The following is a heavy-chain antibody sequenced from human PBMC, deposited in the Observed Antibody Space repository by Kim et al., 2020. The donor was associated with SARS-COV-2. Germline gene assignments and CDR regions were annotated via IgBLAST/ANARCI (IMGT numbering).Heavy chain of an antibody. V-gene: IGHV1-69*02. CDR3: ARDFSAVGYDILTGYYNFGWFDP. D-gene: IGHD3-9*01. CDR1: GGTFSSYT. CDR2: IIPILGIA. J-gene: IGHJ5*02. Sequence: SVKVSCKASGGTFSSYTIIWVRQAPGQGLEWMGRIIPILGIANYAQKFQGRVTITADKSTSTAYMELSSLRSEDTAVYYCARDFSAVGYDILTGYYNFGWFDPWGQGTLVTVSS.